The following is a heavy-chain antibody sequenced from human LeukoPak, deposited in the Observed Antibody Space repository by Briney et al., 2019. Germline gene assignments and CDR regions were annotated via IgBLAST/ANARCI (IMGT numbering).Heavy chain of an antibody. V-gene: IGHV3-11*01. J-gene: IGHJ6*03. CDR1: GFTFSDYY. CDR2: ISGSGGTI. D-gene: IGHD2/OR15-2a*01. CDR3: ARDLSYYYYMDV. Sequence: GGSLRLSCAASGFTFSDYYMSWIRQAPGMGLEWVSYISGSGGTIYHADSVKGRFTISRDNAKNSLYLQMNSLRAEDTAVYYCARDLSYYYYMDVWGKGTTVTVSS.